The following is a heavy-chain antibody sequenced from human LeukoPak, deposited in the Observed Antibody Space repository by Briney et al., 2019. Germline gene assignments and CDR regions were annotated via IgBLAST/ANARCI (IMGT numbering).Heavy chain of an antibody. V-gene: IGHV3-30-3*01. CDR1: GFTFSSHA. CDR2: ISYDGSDN. J-gene: IGHJ4*02. CDR3: ARDPSSSWLHYFDY. D-gene: IGHD6-13*01. Sequence: PGGSLRLSCAASGFTFSSHATQWVRQAPGKGLEWVAVISYDGSDNYYADSVKGRFTISRDNSKNTLYLQMNSLRAEDTAVYYCARDPSSSWLHYFDYWGQGTLVTVSS.